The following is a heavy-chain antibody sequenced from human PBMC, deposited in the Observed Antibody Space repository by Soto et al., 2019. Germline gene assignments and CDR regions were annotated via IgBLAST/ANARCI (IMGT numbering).Heavy chain of an antibody. V-gene: IGHV3-23*01. CDR3: ASLVVAATETDDAFDI. CDR2: ISGSGGRT. D-gene: IGHD2-15*01. J-gene: IGHJ3*02. Sequence: SLRLSCAASGFTFSSYAMSWVRQAPGKGLEWVSAISGSGGRTYYADSVKGRFTISRDNSKNTLYLQMNSLRAEDTAVYYCASLVVAATETDDAFDIWGQGTMVTVSS. CDR1: GFTFSSYA.